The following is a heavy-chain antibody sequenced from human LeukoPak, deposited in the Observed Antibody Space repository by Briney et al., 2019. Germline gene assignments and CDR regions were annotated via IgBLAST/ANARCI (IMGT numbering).Heavy chain of an antibody. CDR1: GGSISSGSHY. CDR3: ARGGRVGYSSGWYDY. CDR2: MYTSGST. Sequence: SETLSLTCTVSGGSISSGSHYWSWVRQPAGKGLEWIGHMYTSGSTYYNPSLKSRVTISVDTSKNQFSLKLSSVTAADTAVYYCARGGRVGYSSGWYDYWGQGTLVTVSS. J-gene: IGHJ4*02. V-gene: IGHV4-61*09. D-gene: IGHD6-19*01.